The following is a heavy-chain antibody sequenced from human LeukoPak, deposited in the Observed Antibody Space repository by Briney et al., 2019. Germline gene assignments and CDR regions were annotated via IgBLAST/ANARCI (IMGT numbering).Heavy chain of an antibody. V-gene: IGHV3-48*02. D-gene: IGHD2-2*01. Sequence: GGSLRLSCAASEFTLRQYSTNRVRQAPGEGLEWILYINNGSSTIYYSHSVKGRFTISTDNPKNSLYLQMNSLRNEDTVVFYCARAPACSSTTSCYPHLCDYWRQRTLVTVSS. J-gene: IGHJ4*02. CDR3: ARAPACSSTTSCYPHLCDY. CDR2: INNGSSTI. CDR1: EFTLRQYS.